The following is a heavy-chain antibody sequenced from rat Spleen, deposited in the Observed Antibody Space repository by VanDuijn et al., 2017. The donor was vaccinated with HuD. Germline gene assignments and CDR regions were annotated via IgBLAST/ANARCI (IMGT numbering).Heavy chain of an antibody. CDR1: GFSLTSDG. J-gene: IGHJ2*01. D-gene: IGHD1-1*01. Sequence: QVQLKETGPGLVQPTQTLSLTCTVSGFSLTSDGVHWIRQPPGKGLEWMGVMWGDGSTAYNSALKSRLSISRDTSKSQVFLKMNSLQTEDTAMYFCARTSGGDGYFDYWGQGVMVTVSS. V-gene: IGHV2-1*01. CDR3: ARTSGGDGYFDY. CDR2: MWGDGST.